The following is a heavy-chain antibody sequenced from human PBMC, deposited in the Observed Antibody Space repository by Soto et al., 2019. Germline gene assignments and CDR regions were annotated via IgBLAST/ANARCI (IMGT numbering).Heavy chain of an antibody. V-gene: IGHV5-51*01. CDR3: ARTTVTTYINYYYYYGMDV. CDR1: GYSFTSYW. D-gene: IGHD4-17*01. Sequence: PGESLKISCKGSGYSFTSYWIGWVRQMPGKGLEWMGIIYPGDSDTRYSPSFQGQVTVSADKSISTAYLQWSSLKASDTAMYYCARTTVTTYINYYYYYGMDVWGQGTTVTV. CDR2: IYPGDSDT. J-gene: IGHJ6*02.